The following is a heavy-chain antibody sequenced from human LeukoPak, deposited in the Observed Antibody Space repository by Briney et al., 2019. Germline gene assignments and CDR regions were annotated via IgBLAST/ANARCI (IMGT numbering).Heavy chain of an antibody. D-gene: IGHD2-2*02. Sequence: SETLSLTCTASGGSISSNNYYWGWIRQPPGKGLEWSGSIYYSGSTYYNPSLKSRVTISVDTSKNQFSLKLSSVTAAATAVYYCARHKYCSSTSCYTVPFDPGGQGTLVTVSS. CDR1: GGSISSNNYY. CDR3: ARHKYCSSTSCYTVPFDP. V-gene: IGHV4-39*01. J-gene: IGHJ5*02. CDR2: IYYSGST.